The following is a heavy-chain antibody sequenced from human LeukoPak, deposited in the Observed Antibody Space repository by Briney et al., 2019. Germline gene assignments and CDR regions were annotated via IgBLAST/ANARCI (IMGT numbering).Heavy chain of an antibody. V-gene: IGHV3-21*01. J-gene: IGHJ4*02. CDR2: ISSSSSYI. CDR1: GFTFSSYS. Sequence: GGSLRLSCAAPGFTFSSYSMNWVRQAPGKGLEWVSSISSSSSYIYYADSVKGRFTISRDNAKNSLYLQMNSLRAEDTAVYYCARVGYSSSAFDYWGQGTLVTVSS. CDR3: ARVGYSSSAFDY. D-gene: IGHD6-6*01.